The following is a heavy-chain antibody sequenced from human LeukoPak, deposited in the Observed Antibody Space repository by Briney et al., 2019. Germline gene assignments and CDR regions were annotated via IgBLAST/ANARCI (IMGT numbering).Heavy chain of an antibody. CDR2: IYTSGST. CDR1: GGSISSCY. Sequence: PSETLSLTCTVSGGSISSCYWSWIRQPAGKGLEWIGRIYTSGSTNYNPSLKSRVTMSVDTSKNQFSLKLSSVTAADTAVYYCARHVAGTNLAFQFDYWGQGALVTVSS. V-gene: IGHV4-4*07. D-gene: IGHD6-19*01. CDR3: ARHVAGTNLAFQFDY. J-gene: IGHJ4*02.